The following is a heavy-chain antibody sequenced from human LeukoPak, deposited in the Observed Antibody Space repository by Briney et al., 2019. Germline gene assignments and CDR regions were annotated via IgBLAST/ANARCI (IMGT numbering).Heavy chain of an antibody. Sequence: GGSLRPSCAASGFTFSNFAMNWVRQAPGKGLEWVSIIIGSGVGTYATYYPDSVKGRFTTSRDNTKNTLYLQMNSLRVEDTAVYYCAKSPIAAAGGELDYWGQGTLVTVSS. CDR1: GFTFSNFA. CDR2: IIGSGVGTYAT. J-gene: IGHJ4*02. D-gene: IGHD6-13*01. CDR3: AKSPIAAAGGELDY. V-gene: IGHV3-23*01.